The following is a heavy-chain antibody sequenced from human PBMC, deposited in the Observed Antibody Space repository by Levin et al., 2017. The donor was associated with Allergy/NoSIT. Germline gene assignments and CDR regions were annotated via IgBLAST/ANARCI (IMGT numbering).Heavy chain of an antibody. D-gene: IGHD5/OR15-5a*01. J-gene: IGHJ6*02. CDR3: ARNRIIVSGGNDYYYGMDG. CDR2: INYRGVT. Sequence: KPSETLSLTCSVSGGSVSSGTYYWSWIRRPPGKELEWIGYINYRGVTKYNPSLQSRVTISVDTSKTAFSLKVTSVTAADTAVYYCARNRIIVSGGNDYYYGMDGWGQGTTVTVSS. CDR1: GGSVSSGTYY. V-gene: IGHV4-61*01.